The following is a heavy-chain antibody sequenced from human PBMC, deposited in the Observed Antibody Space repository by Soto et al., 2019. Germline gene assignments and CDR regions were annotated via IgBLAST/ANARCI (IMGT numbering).Heavy chain of an antibody. D-gene: IGHD5-12*01. J-gene: IGHJ4*02. V-gene: IGHV4-59*01. CDR3: AREGNLGRWLQPLDF. CDR1: GDSISAYS. Sequence: PSETLSLTCTFSGDSISAYSWSLVRQPPGKGLEWIGNIHYNGNTKYNPSLKSRVTMSVDTSKNQFSLKLISVTAADTAKYFCAREGNLGRWLQPLDFWGQGTLVTVSS. CDR2: IHYNGNT.